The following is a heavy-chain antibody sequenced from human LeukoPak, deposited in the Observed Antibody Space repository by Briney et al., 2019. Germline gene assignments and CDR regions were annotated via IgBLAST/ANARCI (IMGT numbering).Heavy chain of an antibody. J-gene: IGHJ5*02. CDR1: GFTFSGYG. CDR2: IYYSGST. V-gene: IGHV4-59*01. CDR3: ARVGGSGSYLHWFDP. Sequence: LRLSCAASGFTFSGYGMHWIRQPPGKGLEWIGYIYYSGSTNYNPSLKSRVTISVDTSKNQFSLKLSSVTAADTAVYYCARVGGSGSYLHWFDPWGQGTLVTVSS. D-gene: IGHD3-10*01.